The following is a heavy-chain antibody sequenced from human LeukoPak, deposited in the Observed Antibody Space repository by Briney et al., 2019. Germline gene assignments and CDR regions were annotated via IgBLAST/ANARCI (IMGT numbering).Heavy chain of an antibody. Sequence: SETLSLTCTVSGGSISSSSYYWGWIRQPPGKGLEWIGSIYYSGSTYYNPSLKSRVTISVDTSKNQFSLKLSSVTAADTAVYYCASQWLVRAFGIWGQGTMVTVSS. CDR2: IYYSGST. CDR1: GGSISSSSYY. J-gene: IGHJ3*02. V-gene: IGHV4-39*01. CDR3: ASQWLVRAFGI. D-gene: IGHD6-19*01.